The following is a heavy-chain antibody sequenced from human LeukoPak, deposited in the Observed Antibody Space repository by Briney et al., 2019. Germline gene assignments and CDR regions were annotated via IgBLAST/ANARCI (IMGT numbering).Heavy chain of an antibody. CDR1: GGSISSYY. D-gene: IGHD3-16*02. CDR2: IYYSGST. J-gene: IGHJ4*02. CDR3: ARVGRVNYDYVWGSYPPRFFDY. Sequence: PSETLSLTCTVSGGSISSYYWSWIRQPPGKGLEWIGYIYYSGSTNYNPSLKSRVTISVDTSKNQFSLKLSSVTAADTAVYYCARVGRVNYDYVWGSYPPRFFDYWGQGTLVTVSS. V-gene: IGHV4-59*01.